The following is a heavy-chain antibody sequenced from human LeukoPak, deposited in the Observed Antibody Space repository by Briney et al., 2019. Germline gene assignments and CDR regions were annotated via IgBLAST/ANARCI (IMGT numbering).Heavy chain of an antibody. V-gene: IGHV1-69*05. J-gene: IGHJ6*03. CDR2: IIPIFGTA. CDR3: ASAYSNPYYYYYMDV. CDR1: GGTFSSYA. D-gene: IGHD4-11*01. Sequence: SVKVSCKASGGTFSSYAISWVRQAPGQGLEWMGGIIPIFGTANYAQKFQGRVTITTDESTSTAYMELSSLRSEDTAVYYCASAYSNPYYYYYMDVWGKGTTVTVSS.